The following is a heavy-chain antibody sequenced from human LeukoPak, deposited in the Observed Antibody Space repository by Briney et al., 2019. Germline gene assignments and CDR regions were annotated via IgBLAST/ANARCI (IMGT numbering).Heavy chain of an antibody. V-gene: IGHV3-21*01. CDR1: GFTFSSYS. CDR2: ISSSSSYI. D-gene: IGHD2-15*01. Sequence: GGSLRLSCAASGFTFSSYSMNWVRQAPGKGLEWVSSISSSSSYIYCADSVKGRFTISRDNAKNSLYLQMNSLRAEDTAVYYCARDLYCSGGSCYSPVENSGPWFDLWGRGTLVTVSS. J-gene: IGHJ2*01. CDR3: ARDLYCSGGSCYSPVENSGPWFDL.